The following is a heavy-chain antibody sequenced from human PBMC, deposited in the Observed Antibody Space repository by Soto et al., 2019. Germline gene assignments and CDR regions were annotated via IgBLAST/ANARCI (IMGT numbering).Heavy chain of an antibody. CDR3: ARETFHGMDV. Sequence: EXGLTLANPTHPLTLTCAFSGFSLSTSGMRVSWIRQPPGKALEWLARIDWDDDKFYSTSLKTRLTISKDTSKNQVVLTMTNMDHVDTDTYYCARETFHGMDVWGQGTKVTVYS. V-gene: IGHV2-70*04. J-gene: IGHJ6*02. D-gene: IGHD3-3*02. CDR1: GFSLSTSGMR. CDR2: IDWDDDK.